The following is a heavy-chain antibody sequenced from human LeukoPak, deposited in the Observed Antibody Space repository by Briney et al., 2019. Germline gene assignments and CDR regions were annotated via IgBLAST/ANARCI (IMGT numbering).Heavy chain of an antibody. CDR1: GGSISSGGYS. V-gene: IGHV4-30-2*03. Sequence: SETLSLTCTVSGGSISSGGYSWSWIRQPPGKGLEWIGYIYHSGSTYYNPSLKSRATISVDTSKNQFSLKLSSVTAADTAVYYCARQGRGYYGMDVWGQGTTVTVSS. CDR2: IYHSGST. D-gene: IGHD3-10*01. CDR3: ARQGRGYYGMDV. J-gene: IGHJ6*02.